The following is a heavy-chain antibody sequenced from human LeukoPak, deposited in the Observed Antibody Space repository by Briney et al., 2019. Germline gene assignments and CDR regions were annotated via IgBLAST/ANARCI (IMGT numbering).Heavy chain of an antibody. J-gene: IGHJ4*02. CDR3: ARGVVSSSWYYFDY. Sequence: PGGSLRLSCAASGFTFSSYAMHWVRQAPGKGLEWVAVISYDGSNKYYADSVKGRFTISRDNYKNTLYLQMTSVRAEDTAVYYCARGVVSSSWYYFDYWGQGTMVAVSS. CDR1: GFTFSSYA. CDR2: ISYDGSNK. D-gene: IGHD6-13*01. V-gene: IGHV3-30-3*01.